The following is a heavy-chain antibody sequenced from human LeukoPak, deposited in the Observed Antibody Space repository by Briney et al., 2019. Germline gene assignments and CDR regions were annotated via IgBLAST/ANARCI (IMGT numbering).Heavy chain of an antibody. CDR2: INPSCGGT. CDR3: AGGNGYYFFDY. J-gene: IGHJ4*02. Sequence: GASVKVSCRASGNTFPGKYLHWVRQAPGQGLEWMGWINPSCGGTNFAQKFQGRVAMTRDTSISTAHIQLSRLTSDDTAVYYCAGGNGYYFFDYWGQGILVTVSS. V-gene: IGHV1-2*02. CDR1: GNTFPGKY. D-gene: IGHD6-25*01.